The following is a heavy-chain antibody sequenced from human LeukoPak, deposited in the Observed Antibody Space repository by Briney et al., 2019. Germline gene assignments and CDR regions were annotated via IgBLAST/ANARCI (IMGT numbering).Heavy chain of an antibody. D-gene: IGHD1-26*01. J-gene: IGHJ4*02. CDR1: GGSITTTNY. Sequence: NPSETLSLTCGVSGGSITTTNYWSWVRQSPGRGLEWIGEISLSGYTGFNPSLRGRATMSLDESKNHLSLTLTSVTAADTAIYYCSRESGPYSPFGHWGQGILVTVTT. V-gene: IGHV4-4*02. CDR2: ISLSGYT. CDR3: SRESGPYSPFGH.